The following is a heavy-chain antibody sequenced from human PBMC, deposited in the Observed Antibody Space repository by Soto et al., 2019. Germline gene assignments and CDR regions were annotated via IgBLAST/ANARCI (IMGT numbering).Heavy chain of an antibody. CDR1: GYPFTTYG. CDR3: ARPDEGGYSSNHHYYYALDV. CDR2: ISVSNGYT. V-gene: IGHV1-18*01. Sequence: QVQLVQSGPEVKKPGASIKVSCKASGYPFTTYGINWVRQAPGQGLEWMGWISVSNGYTNYAQNLQGRVTITADESTSTAYMELSSLGSDDTAVYYCARPDEGGYSSNHHYYYALDVWGQGTTVTV. D-gene: IGHD3-22*01. J-gene: IGHJ6*02.